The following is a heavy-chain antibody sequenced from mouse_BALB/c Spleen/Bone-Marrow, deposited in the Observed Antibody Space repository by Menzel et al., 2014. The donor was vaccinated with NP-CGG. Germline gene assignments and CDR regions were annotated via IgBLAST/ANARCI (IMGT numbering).Heavy chain of an antibody. CDR3: ASYYYGSSSFAY. J-gene: IGHJ3*01. D-gene: IGHD1-1*01. CDR2: IDPANGNT. V-gene: IGHV14-3*02. CDR1: GFNIKDTY. Sequence: EVQLQQSGAELVKPGASVKLSCTASGFNIKDTYMHWVKQRPEQGLEWIGRIDPANGNTKYDPKFQGKATITADTSSNTAYLQLSSLTSEDTAVYSCASYYYGSSSFAYWGQGTLVTVSA.